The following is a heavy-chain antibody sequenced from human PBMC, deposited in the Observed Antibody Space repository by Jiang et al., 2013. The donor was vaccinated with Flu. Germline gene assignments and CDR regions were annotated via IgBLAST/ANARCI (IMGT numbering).Heavy chain of an antibody. J-gene: IGHJ4*02. CDR2: IYYSGST. CDR3: ARASRAGSPRGGYDY. D-gene: IGHD2-15*01. Sequence: LLKPSETLSLNCTVSGGSISSSSYYWGWIRQPPGKGLEWIGSIYYSGSTYYNPSLKSRVTISVDTSKNQFSLKLSSVTAADTAVYYCARASRAGSPRGGYDYWGQGTLVTVSS. CDR1: GGSISSSSYY. V-gene: IGHV4-39*07.